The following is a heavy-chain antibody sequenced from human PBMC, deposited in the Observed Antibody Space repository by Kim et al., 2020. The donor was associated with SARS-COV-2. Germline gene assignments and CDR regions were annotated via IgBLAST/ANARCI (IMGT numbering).Heavy chain of an antibody. D-gene: IGHD5-12*01. CDR2: IKSKTDGGTT. Sequence: GGSLRLSCAASGFTFSNAWMSWVRQAPGKGLEWVGRIKSKTDGGTTDYAAPVKGRFTIPRDGSKNTLYLQINSLKTEGTPVYYCTTDPLGVYVYYYYGMGVRGQWSTFTVAS. V-gene: IGHV3-15*01. CDR3: TTDPLGVYVYYYYGMGV. CDR1: GFTFSNAW. J-gene: IGHJ6*02.